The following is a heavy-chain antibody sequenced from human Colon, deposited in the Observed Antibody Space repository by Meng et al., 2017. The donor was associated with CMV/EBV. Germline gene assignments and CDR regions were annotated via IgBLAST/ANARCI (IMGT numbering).Heavy chain of an antibody. Sequence: EVQLWYSGGGFIQPGGSLRLSCTASGFIVNDAYMNWVRQAPGKGLEWVSVIYSDGTTYYADSVKGRFTISRDTSKNTVYLQMSSLRVDDTAVYYCAKAHNTYDNWFDPWGQGTLVTVSS. CDR2: IYSDGTT. CDR3: AKAHNTYDNWFDP. V-gene: IGHV3-53*01. CDR1: GFIVNDAY. J-gene: IGHJ5*02. D-gene: IGHD3-9*01.